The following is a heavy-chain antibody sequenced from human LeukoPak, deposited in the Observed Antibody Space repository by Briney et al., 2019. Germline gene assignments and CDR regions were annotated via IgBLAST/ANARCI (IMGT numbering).Heavy chain of an antibody. V-gene: IGHV3-30-3*01. J-gene: IGHJ4*02. CDR2: ISYDGSNK. Sequence: PGGSLRLSCAASGFTFSSYAMHWVRQAPGKGLEWVAVISYDGSNKYYADSVKGRFTISRDNSKNTLYLQMNSLRAEDTAVYYCARAAPGIAAAGTSYWGQGTLVTVSS. CDR1: GFTFSSYA. CDR3: ARAAPGIAAAGTSY. D-gene: IGHD6-13*01.